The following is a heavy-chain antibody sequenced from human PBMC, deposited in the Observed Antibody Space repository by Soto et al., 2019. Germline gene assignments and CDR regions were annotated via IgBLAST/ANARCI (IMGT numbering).Heavy chain of an antibody. V-gene: IGHV4-59*08. Sequence: SETLSLTCTVSSVSISNYCWSWIRQPPGKGLEWIGYICYSGITDYNPSLKSRVALSVDTSKNQFSLTLSSVTAADTAVFYCARHGRGDSGWYDYWGQGTLVTVSS. D-gene: IGHD6-19*01. CDR2: ICYSGIT. CDR3: ARHGRGDSGWYDY. CDR1: SVSISNYC. J-gene: IGHJ4*02.